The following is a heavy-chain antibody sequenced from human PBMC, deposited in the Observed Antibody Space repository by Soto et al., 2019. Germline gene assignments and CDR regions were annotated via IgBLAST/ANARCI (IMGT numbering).Heavy chain of an antibody. CDR3: EKGDNLAQKTGYAFDH. D-gene: IGHD5-12*01. V-gene: IGHV6-1*01. CDR2: TYFRSKWYN. CDR1: GDSVSSNTAS. J-gene: IGHJ4*02. Sequence: SQTLSLTCAISGDSVSSNTASWNWIRQSPSRGLEWLGRTYFRSKWYNDYAVSVKSRIIINPDTSNNQFSLKLNSVTPEDTAVYFCEKGDNLAQKTGYAFDHWRQGIVVTVSS.